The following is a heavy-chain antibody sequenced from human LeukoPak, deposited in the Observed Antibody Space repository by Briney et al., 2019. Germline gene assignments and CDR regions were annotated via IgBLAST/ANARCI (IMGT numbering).Heavy chain of an antibody. V-gene: IGHV4-34*01. CDR1: GGSFSGYY. CDR3: ARRGYCSSTSCPGAYYYYGMDV. Sequence: PSETLSLTCAVYGGSFSGYYWSWIRQPPGKGLEWIGEINHNGSTNYNPSLKSRVTISVDTSKNQFSLKLSSVTAADTAVYYCARRGYCSSTSCPGAYYYYGMDVWGQGTTVTVS. CDR2: INHNGST. D-gene: IGHD2-2*01. J-gene: IGHJ6*02.